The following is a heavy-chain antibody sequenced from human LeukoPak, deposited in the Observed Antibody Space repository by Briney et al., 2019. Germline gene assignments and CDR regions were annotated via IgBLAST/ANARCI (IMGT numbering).Heavy chain of an antibody. CDR3: ASNTNYYENTGHYVLDS. J-gene: IGHJ5*01. V-gene: IGHV1-69*13. CDR1: GYTFTGYY. Sequence: ASVKVSCKASGYTFTGYYMHWVRQAPGQGLEWMGGIIPILGTANYAQKFKGRVTITADEFTGTAYMELSSLRSEDTAVFYCASNTNYYENTGHYVLDSWGQGTLVTVSS. D-gene: IGHD3-22*01. CDR2: IIPILGTA.